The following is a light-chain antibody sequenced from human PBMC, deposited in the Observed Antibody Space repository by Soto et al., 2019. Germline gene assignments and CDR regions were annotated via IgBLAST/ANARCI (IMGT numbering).Light chain of an antibody. CDR2: GDN. Sequence: QSVLTQPPSVSSAPGQKVTISCSRGNSNSGGNSVSWYQQLPGTAPKLLIYGDNKRPSWIPARFSGSKSGTSATLGITGFQTGDEADYYCGSWDSSLSAYVFGSWTKVTVL. V-gene: IGLV1-51*01. CDR3: GSWDSSLSAYV. J-gene: IGLJ1*01. CDR1: NSNSGGNS.